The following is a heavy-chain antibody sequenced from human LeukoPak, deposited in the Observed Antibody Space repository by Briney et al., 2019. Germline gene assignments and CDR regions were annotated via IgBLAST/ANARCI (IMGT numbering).Heavy chain of an antibody. D-gene: IGHD5-24*01. CDR1: GGSISSYY. J-gene: IGHJ3*02. V-gene: IGHV4-59*01. Sequence: SETLSLTCTVSGGSISSYYWSWIRQPPGKGLEWIGYIYYSGSTNYNPSLKSRVTISVDTSKNQFSLKLSSVTAADTAVYYCARETWLGAFDIWGQGTMVTVSS. CDR2: IYYSGST. CDR3: ARETWLGAFDI.